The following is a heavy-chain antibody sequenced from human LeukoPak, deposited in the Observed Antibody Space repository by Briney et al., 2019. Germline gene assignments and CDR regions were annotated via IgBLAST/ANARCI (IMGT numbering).Heavy chain of an antibody. CDR3: ARRPLTGDYYYGMDV. CDR1: GGSISRGDYY. J-gene: IGHJ6*02. V-gene: IGHV4-30-4*01. CDR2: IYYSGST. Sequence: SQTLSLTCTVSGGSISRGDYYWRWIRHPPGKGLEWIGYIYYSGSTYYNPSLKSRVTISVDTSKNQFSLKLSSVTAADTAVYYCARRPLTGDYYYGMDVWGQGATVTVSS. D-gene: IGHD1-20*01.